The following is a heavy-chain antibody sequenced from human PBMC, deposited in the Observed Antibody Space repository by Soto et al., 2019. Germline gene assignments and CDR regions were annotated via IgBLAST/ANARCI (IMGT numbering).Heavy chain of an antibody. Sequence: SVKVSCKASGGTFSSYAISWVRQAPGQGLEWMGGIIPIFGTANYAQKFQGRVTITADESTSTAYMELSSLRSEDTAVYYCARSQITYYDYVWGSYRPFDYWGQGTLVTVSS. V-gene: IGHV1-69*13. CDR2: IIPIFGTA. CDR1: GGTFSSYA. D-gene: IGHD3-16*02. CDR3: ARSQITYYDYVWGSYRPFDY. J-gene: IGHJ4*02.